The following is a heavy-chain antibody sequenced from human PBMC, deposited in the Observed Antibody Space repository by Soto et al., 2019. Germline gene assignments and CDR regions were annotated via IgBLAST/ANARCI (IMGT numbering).Heavy chain of an antibody. Sequence: EVQLVESGGGLVQPGGSLRLSCAASGFTFSDYSMNWVRQAPGKGLEWVSYISSTGSAMYYADSVKGRFTISRDNAKNSVYLQMNSLRAEDTAVYYGARGLWGYYFDYWGQGTLVTVSS. CDR2: ISSTGSAM. J-gene: IGHJ4*02. CDR1: GFTFSDYS. CDR3: ARGLWGYYFDY. V-gene: IGHV3-48*01. D-gene: IGHD7-27*01.